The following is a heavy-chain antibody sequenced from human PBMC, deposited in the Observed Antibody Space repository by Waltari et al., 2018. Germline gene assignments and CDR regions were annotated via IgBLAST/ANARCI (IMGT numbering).Heavy chain of an antibody. CDR2: ISSSCSTI. CDR3: ARDGEPLWFGELSAFDI. V-gene: IGHV3-48*03. D-gene: IGHD3-10*01. Sequence: EVQLVESGGGLVQPGGSLRLSCAASGFTFSSYDMNWVRQAPGKGLEWVSDISSSCSTIYYADAWKGRFTISRDNAKNSLYLQMNSLRAEDTAVYYCARDGEPLWFGELSAFDIWGQGTMVTVSS. J-gene: IGHJ3*02. CDR1: GFTFSSYD.